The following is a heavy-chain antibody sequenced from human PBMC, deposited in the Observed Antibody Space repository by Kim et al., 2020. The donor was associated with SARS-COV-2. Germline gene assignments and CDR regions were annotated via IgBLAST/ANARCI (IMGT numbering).Heavy chain of an antibody. V-gene: IGHV3-9*01. CDR2: ISWNSGSI. Sequence: GGSLRLSCAASGFTFDDYAMHWVRQAPGKGLEWVSGISWNSGSIGYADSVKGRFTISRDNAKNSLYLQMNSLRAEDTALYYCAKDLHPSIAARRFVYYY. D-gene: IGHD6-6*01. CDR3: AKDLHPSIAARRFVYYY. CDR1: GFTFDDYA. J-gene: IGHJ6*01.